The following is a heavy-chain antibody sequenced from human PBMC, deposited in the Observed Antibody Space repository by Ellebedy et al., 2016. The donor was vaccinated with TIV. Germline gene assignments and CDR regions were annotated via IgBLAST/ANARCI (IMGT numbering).Heavy chain of an antibody. V-gene: IGHV1-46*01. CDR1: GYTFTSYY. J-gene: IGHJ4*02. D-gene: IGHD3-22*01. CDR3: ARGDNYYYDSSGYYYSY. Sequence: ASVKVSCKASGYTFTSYYFYWERQAPGQGLEWMGIINPTSGSSNYAQKFQGRVTVTRDTSTSTVYMELSSLRSEDTAVYYCARGDNYYYDSSGYYYSYWGQGTLVTVSS. CDR2: INPTSGSS.